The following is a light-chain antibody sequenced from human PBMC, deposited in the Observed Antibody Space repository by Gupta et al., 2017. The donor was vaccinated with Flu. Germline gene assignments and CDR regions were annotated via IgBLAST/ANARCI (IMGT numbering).Light chain of an antibody. CDR1: QSVSSY. CDR3: QQRSNWPWT. CDR2: DAS. J-gene: IGKJ2*02. V-gene: IGKV3-11*01. Sequence: PATLSLSPGERATLSCRASQSVSSYLAWYQQKPGQAPRLLIYDASNRATGIPARFSGSGSGTDFTLTISSLEPEDFAVYYCQQRSNWPWTFGQGTKLEIK.